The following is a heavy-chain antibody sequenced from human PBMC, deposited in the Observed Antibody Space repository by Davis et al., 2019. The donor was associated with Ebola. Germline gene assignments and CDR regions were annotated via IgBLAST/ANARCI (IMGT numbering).Heavy chain of an antibody. V-gene: IGHV3-7*03. Sequence: GESLKISCAASGFTFSDHWMSWVRQAPGKGLEWVANIKGDGSVRFYLGSVKGRFTISRDNAKDSVYLQMNSLRAEDTAVYYCARAVDVADYWGQGTLVNVSS. D-gene: IGHD5-12*01. CDR3: ARAVDVADY. J-gene: IGHJ4*02. CDR2: IKGDGSVR. CDR1: GFTFSDHW.